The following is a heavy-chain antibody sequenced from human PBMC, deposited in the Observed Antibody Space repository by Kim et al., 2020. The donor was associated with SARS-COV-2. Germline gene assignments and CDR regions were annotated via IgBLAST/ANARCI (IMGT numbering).Heavy chain of an antibody. CDR2: INPNSGGT. V-gene: IGHV1-2*06. CDR1: GYTFTGYY. Sequence: ASVKVSCKASGYTFTGYYMHWVRQAPGQGLEWMGRINPNSGGTNYAQKFQGRVTMTRDTSISTAYMELSRLRSDDTAVYYCARGVVVVAADWFDPWGQGTLVTVSS. CDR3: ARGVVVVAADWFDP. D-gene: IGHD2-15*01. J-gene: IGHJ5*02.